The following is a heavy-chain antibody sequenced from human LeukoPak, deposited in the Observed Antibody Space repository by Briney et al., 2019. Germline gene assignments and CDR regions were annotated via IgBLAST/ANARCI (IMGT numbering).Heavy chain of an antibody. J-gene: IGHJ4*02. CDR1: GFTFSSYG. D-gene: IGHD1-26*01. Sequence: PGRSLRLSCAASGFTFSSYGFHWVRQAPGKGLEWVAVIWFDGSNEYYADSVKGRFTVSRDNSKNTVYLQMNNMWAGDTAVYYCAKLGDTSPDDYWGQGTLVTVSS. CDR3: AKLGDTSPDDY. CDR2: IWFDGSNE. V-gene: IGHV3-33*03.